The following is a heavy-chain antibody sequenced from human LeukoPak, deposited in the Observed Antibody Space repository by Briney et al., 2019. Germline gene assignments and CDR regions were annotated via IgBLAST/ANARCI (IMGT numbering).Heavy chain of an antibody. V-gene: IGHV4-34*01. Sequence: SETLSLTCAVYGGSFSGYYWSWIRQPPGKGLEWIGEINHSGSTNYNPSLKSRVTISVDTSKYQFSLKLSSVTAADTAVYYCARGTYYYGSGSYNFDYWGQGTLVTVSS. CDR3: ARGTYYYGSGSYNFDY. D-gene: IGHD3-10*01. J-gene: IGHJ4*02. CDR1: GGSFSGYY. CDR2: INHSGST.